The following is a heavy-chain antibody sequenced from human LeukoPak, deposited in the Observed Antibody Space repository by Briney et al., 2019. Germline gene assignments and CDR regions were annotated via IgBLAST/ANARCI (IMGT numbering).Heavy chain of an antibody. CDR2: IIPILGIA. Sequence: SVNALSKDTRGTFSSYAISWVRQAPGQGLEWMGRIIPILGIANYAQKFQGRVTITADKSTSTAYMELSSLRSEDTAVYYCARDVVVVVAATVSQNWFDPWGQGTLVTVSS. D-gene: IGHD2-15*01. J-gene: IGHJ5*02. CDR1: RGTFSSYA. CDR3: ARDVVVVVAATVSQNWFDP. V-gene: IGHV1-69*04.